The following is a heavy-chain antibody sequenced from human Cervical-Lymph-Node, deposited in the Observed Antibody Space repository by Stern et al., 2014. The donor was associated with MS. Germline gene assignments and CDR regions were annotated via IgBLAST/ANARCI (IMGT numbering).Heavy chain of an antibody. Sequence: QITLKESGPALVKPTQTLTLTCTLSGFSLSTSGMCVSWIRQPPGKALEWLARIDWDDDKYYSTSVKTRLTISKDTSKNQVVLTMTKMDPVDTATYYCARLSRAVAGPDYWGQGTLVTVSS. CDR3: ARLSRAVAGPDY. V-gene: IGHV2-70*15. D-gene: IGHD6-19*01. J-gene: IGHJ4*02. CDR1: GFSLSTSGMC. CDR2: IDWDDDK.